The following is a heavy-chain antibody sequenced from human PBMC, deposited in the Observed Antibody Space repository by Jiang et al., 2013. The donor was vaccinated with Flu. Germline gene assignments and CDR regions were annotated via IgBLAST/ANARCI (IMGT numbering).Heavy chain of an antibody. CDR1: GGSISSSSYY. Sequence: ETLSLTCTVSGGSISSSSYYWGWIRQPPGKGLEWIGSIYYSGSTYYNPSLKSRVTISVDTSKNQFSLKLSSVTAADTAVYYCARLRGGGYDFWSGYFDYWGQGTLVTVSS. J-gene: IGHJ4*02. CDR2: IYYSGST. V-gene: IGHV4-39*01. CDR3: ARLRGGGYDFWSGYFDY. D-gene: IGHD3-3*01.